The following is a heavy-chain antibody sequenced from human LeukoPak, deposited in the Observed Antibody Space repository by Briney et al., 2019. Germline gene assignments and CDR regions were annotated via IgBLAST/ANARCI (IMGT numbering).Heavy chain of an antibody. V-gene: IGHV4-59*01. CDR1: GGSISTYY. J-gene: IGHJ4*02. CDR3: ARGGGYASPIGY. D-gene: IGHD5-12*01. CDR2: IYHSGGT. Sequence: SETLSLTCTLSGGSISTYYWGWIRQPPGKGLEWIGFIYHSGGTNYNPSLKSRVTISVDTSKNQFSLKLSSVTAADTAVYYCARGGGYASPIGYWGQGALVTVSS.